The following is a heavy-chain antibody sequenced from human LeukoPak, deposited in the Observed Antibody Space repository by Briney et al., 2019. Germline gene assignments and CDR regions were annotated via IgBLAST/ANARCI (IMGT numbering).Heavy chain of an antibody. CDR3: AREFCSGGSCHAFDI. D-gene: IGHD2-15*01. J-gene: IGHJ3*02. CDR2: INPNSGGT. V-gene: IGHV1-2*04. CDR1: GYTFTVYY. Sequence: ASVKVSYKASGYTFTVYYMHWVRQAPGQGLEWMGWINPNSGGTNYAQKFQGWVTMTRDTSISTAYMELSRLRSDDTAVYYCAREFCSGGSCHAFDIWGQGTMVTVSS.